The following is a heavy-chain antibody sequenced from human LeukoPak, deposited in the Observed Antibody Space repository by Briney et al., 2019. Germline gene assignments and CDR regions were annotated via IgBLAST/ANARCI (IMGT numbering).Heavy chain of an antibody. D-gene: IGHD6-19*01. CDR1: GGSISSSSYY. CDR2: IYYSGST. J-gene: IGHJ4*02. CDR3: ARVETLYSSWWSIDY. Sequence: SETLSLTCTVSGGSISSSSYYWGWIRQPPGKGLEWIGSIYYSGSTYYNPSLKSRVTISVDTSKNQFSLKLSSVTAADTAVYYCARVETLYSSWWSIDYWGQGTLVTVSS. V-gene: IGHV4-39*01.